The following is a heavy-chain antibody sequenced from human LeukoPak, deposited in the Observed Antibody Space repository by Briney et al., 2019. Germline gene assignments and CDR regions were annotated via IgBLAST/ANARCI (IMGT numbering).Heavy chain of an antibody. J-gene: IGHJ4*02. Sequence: GGSLRLSCAASGFTFSTYPMSWVRKAPGKGLEGVSSITGSGGSTYHADSVKGRFTISRDNSKNTLYLQMNSLRAEDTAVYYCAKDDGYNFFVYWGQGTLVTVSS. D-gene: IGHD5-24*01. CDR3: AKDDGYNFFVY. V-gene: IGHV3-23*01. CDR2: ITGSGGST. CDR1: GFTFSTYP.